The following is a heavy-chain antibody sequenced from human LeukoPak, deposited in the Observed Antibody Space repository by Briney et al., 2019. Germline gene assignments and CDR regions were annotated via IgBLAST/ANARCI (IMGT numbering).Heavy chain of an antibody. CDR2: ISGSGGST. Sequence: PGGSLRLSCAASGFTFSSYGMSWVRQAPGKGLEWVSAISGSGGSTYYADSVKGRFTISRDDSKNTLYLQMNSLRAEDTAVYYCAKKAAAGKNNYYYYMDVWGKGTTVTISS. J-gene: IGHJ6*03. CDR3: AKKAAAGKNNYYYYMDV. CDR1: GFTFSSYG. D-gene: IGHD6-13*01. V-gene: IGHV3-23*01.